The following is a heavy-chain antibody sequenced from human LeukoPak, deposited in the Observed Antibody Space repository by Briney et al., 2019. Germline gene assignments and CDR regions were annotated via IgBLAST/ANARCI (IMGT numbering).Heavy chain of an antibody. CDR2: IYYSGST. Sequence: SETLSLTCTVSGGSISSSSYYWGWIRQPPGKGLVWIGCIYYSGSTYYNPSLKSRVTISVDTSKNQFSLKLSSVAAADTAVYYCARDPTNSYYDILTGTDAFDIWGQGTMVTVSS. V-gene: IGHV4-39*07. D-gene: IGHD3-9*01. J-gene: IGHJ3*02. CDR3: ARDPTNSYYDILTGTDAFDI. CDR1: GGSISSSSYY.